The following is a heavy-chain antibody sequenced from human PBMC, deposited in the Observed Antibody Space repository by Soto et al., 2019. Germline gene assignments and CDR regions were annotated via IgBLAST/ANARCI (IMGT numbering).Heavy chain of an antibody. J-gene: IGHJ5*02. V-gene: IGHV1-69*13. D-gene: IGHD6-13*01. CDR3: ARGRLRWDTKYSSSLNWFDP. CDR1: GGTFSSYA. Sequence: SAKVSCKASGGTFSSYAISWVRQAPGQGLEWMGGIIPIFGTANYAQEFQGRVTITADESPSTAYMELSSLRSEDTAVYYCARGRLRWDTKYSSSLNWFDPWGQGTLVTVSS. CDR2: IIPIFGTA.